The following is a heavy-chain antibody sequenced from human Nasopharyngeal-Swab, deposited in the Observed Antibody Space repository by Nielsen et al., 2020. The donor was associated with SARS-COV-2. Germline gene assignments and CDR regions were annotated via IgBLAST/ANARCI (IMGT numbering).Heavy chain of an antibody. Sequence: VRQAPGKGLEWGAVISYDGSNKYYADSVKGRFTVSRDNSKNTLYLQMNSLRAEDTAVYYCAKGGYSGYDPLGMDFWGQGTTVTVSS. D-gene: IGHD5-12*01. CDR2: ISYDGSNK. J-gene: IGHJ6*02. CDR3: AKGGYSGYDPLGMDF. V-gene: IGHV3-30*18.